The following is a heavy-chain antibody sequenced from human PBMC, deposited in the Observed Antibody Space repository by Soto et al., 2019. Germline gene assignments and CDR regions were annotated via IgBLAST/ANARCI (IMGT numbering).Heavy chain of an antibody. CDR2: ISYGGST. CDR1: GGSINSGGYC. V-gene: IGHV4-31*03. J-gene: IGHJ4*02. Sequence: QVQLQESGPGLVKPSQTLSLTCTVSGGSINSGGYCWSWSRQHPGKGLDWIGCISYGGSTSYNPSLNSRVTISVDTSNNQFSLKLTSVTAADTAVYYCSRGILVWGQGALITVSS. D-gene: IGHD5-18*01. CDR3: SRGILV.